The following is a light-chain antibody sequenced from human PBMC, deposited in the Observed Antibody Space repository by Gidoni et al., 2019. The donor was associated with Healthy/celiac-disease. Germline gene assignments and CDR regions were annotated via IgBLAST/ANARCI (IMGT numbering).Light chain of an antibody. CDR1: QGISNY. J-gene: IGKJ1*01. CDR3: QKYNSAPPWT. CDR2: AAS. Sequence: DIQMTQSPSSLSASVGDRVTTTCRASQGISNYLAWYQQKPGKVPKLLIYAASTLQSGVPSRFSGSGSGTDFTLTISSLQPEDVATYYCQKYNSAPPWTFGQXTKVEIK. V-gene: IGKV1-27*01.